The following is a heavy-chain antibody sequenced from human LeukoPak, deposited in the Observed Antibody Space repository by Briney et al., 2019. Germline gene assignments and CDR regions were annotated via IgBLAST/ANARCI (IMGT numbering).Heavy chain of an antibody. CDR1: GGSISGYY. Sequence: SETLSLTCTVSGGSISGYYWSWIRQPPGKGLEWIGEINHSGSTNYNPSLKSRVTISVDTSKNQFSLKLSSVTAADTAVYYCARKRLRSFDYWGQGTLVTVSS. D-gene: IGHD6-25*01. J-gene: IGHJ4*02. CDR2: INHSGST. V-gene: IGHV4-34*01. CDR3: ARKRLRSFDY.